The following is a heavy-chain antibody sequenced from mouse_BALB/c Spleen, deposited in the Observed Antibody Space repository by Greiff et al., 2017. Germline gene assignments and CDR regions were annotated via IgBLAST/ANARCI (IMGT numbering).Heavy chain of an antibody. CDR1: GFTFSSYG. J-gene: IGHJ4*01. Sequence: EVKVVESGGDLVKPGGSLKLSCAASGFTFSSYGMSWVRQTPDKRLEWVATISSGGSYTYYPDSVKGRFTISRDNAKNTLYLQMSSLKSEDTAMYYCARRKGNYVGAMDDWGQGTSVTVSS. D-gene: IGHD2-1*01. CDR2: ISSGGSYT. V-gene: IGHV5-6*02. CDR3: ARRKGNYVGAMDD.